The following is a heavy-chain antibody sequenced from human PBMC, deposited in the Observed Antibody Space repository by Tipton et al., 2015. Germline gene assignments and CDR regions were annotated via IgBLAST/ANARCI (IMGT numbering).Heavy chain of an antibody. V-gene: IGHV4-39*07. D-gene: IGHD6-19*01. CDR1: GGSINSTNYY. CDR2: IYNSGST. J-gene: IGHJ6*02. Sequence: TLSLTCTVSGGSINSTNYYWGWIRQPPGKGLECIGSIYNSGSTNYNPSLKSRVTISVDTSKNQFSLKLSSVTAADTAVYYCARDPSWDSSGWRVYGMDVWGQGTTVTVSS. CDR3: ARDPSWDSSGWRVYGMDV.